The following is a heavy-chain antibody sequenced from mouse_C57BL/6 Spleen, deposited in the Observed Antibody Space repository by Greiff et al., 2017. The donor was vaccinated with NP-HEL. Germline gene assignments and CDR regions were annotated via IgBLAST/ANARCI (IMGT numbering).Heavy chain of an antibody. CDR2: IYPGGGYT. CDR3: ARGPSRDY. V-gene: IGHV1-63*01. D-gene: IGHD3-3*01. CDR1: GYTFTNYW. J-gene: IGHJ2*01. Sequence: VQVVESGAELVRPGTSVKMSCKASGYTFTNYWIGWAKQRPGHGLEWIGDIYPGGGYTNYNEKFKGKATLTADKSSSTAYMQFSSLTSEDSAIYYCARGPSRDYWGQGTTLTVSS.